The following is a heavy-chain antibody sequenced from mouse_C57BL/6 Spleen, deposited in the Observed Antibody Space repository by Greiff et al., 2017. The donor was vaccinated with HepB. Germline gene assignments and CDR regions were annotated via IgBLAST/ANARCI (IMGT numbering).Heavy chain of an antibody. D-gene: IGHD2-4*01. Sequence: QVQLQQPGAELVMPGASVKLSCKASGYTFTSYWMHWVKQRPGQGLEWIGEIDPSDSYTNYNQKFKGKSTLTVDKSSSTAYMQLSSLTSEDSAVYYCARRGYDYDDAMEYWGQGTSVTVPS. CDR1: GYTFTSYW. CDR2: IDPSDSYT. V-gene: IGHV1-69*01. J-gene: IGHJ4*01. CDR3: ARRGYDYDDAMEY.